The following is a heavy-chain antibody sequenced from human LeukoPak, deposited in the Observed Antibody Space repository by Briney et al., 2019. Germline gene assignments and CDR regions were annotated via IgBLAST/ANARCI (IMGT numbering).Heavy chain of an antibody. CDR2: INPNSGGT. D-gene: IGHD3-22*01. J-gene: IGHJ5*02. Sequence: TSVKVSCKASGYTFTGYYMDWVRRAPGQGLEWIGRINPNSGGTNYAQKFQGRVTMTRDTSISTAYMELSRLRSDDTAVYYCARDRDSSGYPILNWFDPWGPGTLVTVSS. CDR3: ARDRDSSGYPILNWFDP. V-gene: IGHV1-2*06. CDR1: GYTFTGYY.